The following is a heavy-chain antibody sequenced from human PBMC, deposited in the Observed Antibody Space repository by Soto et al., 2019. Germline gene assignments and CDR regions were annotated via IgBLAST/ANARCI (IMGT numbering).Heavy chain of an antibody. CDR2: VNPIVSMS. CDR3: ASSYGSGYRAFDY. V-gene: IGHV1-69*02. CDR1: GDTFNFYS. Sequence: QVQLVQSGAEVKRPGSSVKVSCKASGDTFNFYSINWVRQATGLGLEWMGRVNPIVSMSNYAQKFQGRVTMTADKSTSTAYMELSSLRYEDTAIYYCASSYGSGYRAFDYWGQGALVTVSS. J-gene: IGHJ4*02. D-gene: IGHD3-10*01.